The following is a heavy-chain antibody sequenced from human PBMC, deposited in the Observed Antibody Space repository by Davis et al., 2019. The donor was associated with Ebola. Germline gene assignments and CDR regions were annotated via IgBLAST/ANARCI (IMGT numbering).Heavy chain of an antibody. D-gene: IGHD4/OR15-4a*01. CDR1: GFTFSSYS. J-gene: IGHJ4*02. CDR3: AGEVLASFDY. CDR2: ISSSSTTI. Sequence: PGGSLRLSCAASGFTFSSYSMNWVRQAPGKGLEWVSYISSSSTTIYFADSVKGRFTISRDNAKNSLYLQMNSLRDEDTAVYYCAGEVLASFDYWGQGTLVTVSS. V-gene: IGHV3-48*02.